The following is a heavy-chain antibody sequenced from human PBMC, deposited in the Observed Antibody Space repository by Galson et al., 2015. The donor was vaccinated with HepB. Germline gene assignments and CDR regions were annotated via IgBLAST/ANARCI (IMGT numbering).Heavy chain of an antibody. J-gene: IGHJ4*02. CDR2: FDPSDSYT. V-gene: IGHV5-10-1*01. CDR3: ARSHYYYDNSGCGH. D-gene: IGHD3-22*01. CDR1: GYNFTNYW. Sequence: QSGAEVKKPGESLRISCKGSGYNFTNYWISWVRQMPGKGLEWMGKFDPSDSYTNYSPSFQGHVTISGDKSIRTAYLQWSSLKASDTAMYFCARSHYYYDNSGCGHWGQGTLVTVSS.